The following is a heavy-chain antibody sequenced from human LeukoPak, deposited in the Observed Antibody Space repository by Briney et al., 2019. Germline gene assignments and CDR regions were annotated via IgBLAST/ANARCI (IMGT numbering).Heavy chain of an antibody. V-gene: IGHV4-34*01. J-gene: IGHJ4*02. CDR1: GGSFSGYY. Sequence: SETLSLTCAVYGGSFSGYYWSWIRQPPGKGLEWIGEINHSGSTNYNPSLKSRVTISVDTSKNQSSLKLSSVTAADTAVYYCAREERAVSYYFDYWGQGTLVTVSS. D-gene: IGHD2-8*01. CDR2: INHSGST. CDR3: AREERAVSYYFDY.